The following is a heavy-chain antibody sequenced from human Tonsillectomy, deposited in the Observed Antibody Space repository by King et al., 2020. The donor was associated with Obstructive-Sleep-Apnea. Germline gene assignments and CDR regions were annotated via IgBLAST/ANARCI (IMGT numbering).Heavy chain of an antibody. CDR1: GGTFSSYA. CDR3: ARPPGGYYDSSGWYFDY. J-gene: IGHJ4*02. CDR2: IIPIFGTA. Sequence: QLVQSGAEVKKPGSSVKVSCKASGGTFSSYAISWVRQAPGQGLEWMGGIIPIFGTANYAQKFQGRVTITADESTSTAYMELSSLRSEDTAVYYGARPPGGYYDSSGWYFDYWGQGTLVTVSS. D-gene: IGHD3-22*01. V-gene: IGHV1-69*01.